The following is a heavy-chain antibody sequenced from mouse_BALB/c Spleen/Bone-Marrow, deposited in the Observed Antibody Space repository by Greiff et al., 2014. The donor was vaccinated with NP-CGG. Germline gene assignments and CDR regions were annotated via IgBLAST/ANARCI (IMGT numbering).Heavy chain of an antibody. J-gene: IGHJ3*01. CDR3: ARGNRYDGAWFAY. V-gene: IGHV1-67*01. D-gene: IGHD2-14*01. CDR1: GYTFTDYA. Sequence: QVQLQQPGPELVRPGVSVKISCEGSGYTFTDYAMHWVKQSHAKSLEWIGVISTYSGNTNYNQKFKGKATMTVDKSSSTAYMELARLTSEDSAIYYCARGNRYDGAWFAYWGQGTLVTVSA. CDR2: ISTYSGNT.